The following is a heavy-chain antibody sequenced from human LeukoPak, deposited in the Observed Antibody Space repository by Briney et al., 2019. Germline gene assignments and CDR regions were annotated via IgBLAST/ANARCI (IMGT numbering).Heavy chain of an antibody. CDR1: GGTFSSYA. V-gene: IGHV1-69*05. D-gene: IGHD2-21*02. CDR3: ARDPVQCGGDCYDPSNVQH. Sequence: GASVKVSCKASGGTFSSYAISWVRQAPGQGLEWMGGIIPIFGTANYAQKFQGRVTITTDESTSTAYMELSSLRSEDTAVYYCARDPVQCGGDCYDPSNVQHWGQGTLVTVSS. J-gene: IGHJ1*01. CDR2: IIPIFGTA.